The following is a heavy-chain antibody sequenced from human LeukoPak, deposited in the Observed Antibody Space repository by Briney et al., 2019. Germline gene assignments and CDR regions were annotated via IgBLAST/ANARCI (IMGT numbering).Heavy chain of an antibody. J-gene: IGHJ6*02. CDR2: INHSGST. V-gene: IGHV4-34*01. D-gene: IGHD4-17*01. CDR3: ATTVTNYYYGMDV. Sequence: PSETLSLTRAVYGGSFSGYYWSWIRQPPGKGLEWIGEINHSGSTNYNPSLKSRVTISVDTSKNQFSLKLSSVTAADTAVYYCATTVTNYYYGMDVWGQGTTVTVSS. CDR1: GGSFSGYY.